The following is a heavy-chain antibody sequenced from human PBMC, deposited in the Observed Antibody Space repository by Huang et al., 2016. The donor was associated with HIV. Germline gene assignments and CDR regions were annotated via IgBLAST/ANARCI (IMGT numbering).Heavy chain of an antibody. D-gene: IGHD5-18*01. CDR2: ICPRDAET. V-gene: IGHV5-51*01. Sequence: EVLLVQSGAELKEPGESLKISCKASGYGFSSYWSGWVSEKPGKGLEWMGIICPRDAETKYSPSFDGQVTISADKSTRTAYLQWESLKAPDTAIYFCARQVDGFRSHFDFWGQGTLVSVSS. CDR3: ARQVDGFRSHFDF. J-gene: IGHJ4*02. CDR1: GYGFSSYW.